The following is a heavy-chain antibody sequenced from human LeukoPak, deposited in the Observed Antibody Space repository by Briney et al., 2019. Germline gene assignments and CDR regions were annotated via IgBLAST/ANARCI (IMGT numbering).Heavy chain of an antibody. CDR2: IIPIFDTA. V-gene: IGHV1-69*13. CDR3: ATVSYYYDSNGYYFDY. Sequence: GASVKVSCKASGGTFSSYAISWVRQAPGQGLEWMGGIIPIFDTANYAQKFQGRVAITADEPTSTAYMELRSLRPEDTAVYYCATVSYYYDSNGYYFDYWGQGTLVTVSS. CDR1: GGTFSSYA. D-gene: IGHD3-22*01. J-gene: IGHJ4*02.